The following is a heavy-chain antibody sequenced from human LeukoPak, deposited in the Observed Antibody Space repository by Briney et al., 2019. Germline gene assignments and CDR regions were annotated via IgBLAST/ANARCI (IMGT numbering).Heavy chain of an antibody. CDR2: IYTSGST. J-gene: IGHJ4*02. V-gene: IGHV4-61*02. CDR1: GGSIYRGSYY. D-gene: IGHD5-24*01. CDR3: ARDRRDGYNLYYFDL. Sequence: PSQTLSLTCTVSGGSIYRGSYYWSWIRQPAGKGLEWIGRIYTSGSTTYNPSLKSRVTISVDTSKNQFSLKLSSVTAADTAVYYCARDRRDGYNLYYFDLRGQGTLVTVSS.